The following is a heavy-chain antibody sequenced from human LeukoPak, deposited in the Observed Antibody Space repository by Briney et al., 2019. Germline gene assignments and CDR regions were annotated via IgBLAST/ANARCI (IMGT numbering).Heavy chain of an antibody. CDR2: ISSSSSYI. D-gene: IGHD2-2*01. V-gene: IGHV3-21*01. J-gene: IGHJ4*02. CDR1: GFTFSSYS. CDR3: AGYPGVVPAASDH. Sequence: GGSLRLSCAASGFTFSSYSMNWVRQAPGKGLEWVSSISSSSSYIYYADSVKGRFTISRDNAKNSLYLQMNSLRAEDTAVYYCAGYPGVVPAASDHWGQGTLVTVSS.